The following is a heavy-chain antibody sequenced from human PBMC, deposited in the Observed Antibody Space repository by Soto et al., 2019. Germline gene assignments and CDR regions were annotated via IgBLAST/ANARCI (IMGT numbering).Heavy chain of an antibody. CDR3: ARFRGNHYHYYGMDV. V-gene: IGHV1-2*04. D-gene: IGHD4-4*01. Sequence: GASVKVSCKASGYTFTGYYMHWVRQAPGQGLEWMGWINPNSGGTNYAQKFQGWVTMTRDTSISTAYMELSRLRSDDTAVYYCARFRGNHYHYYGMDVWGQGTTVTVS. CDR1: GYTFTGYY. J-gene: IGHJ6*02. CDR2: INPNSGGT.